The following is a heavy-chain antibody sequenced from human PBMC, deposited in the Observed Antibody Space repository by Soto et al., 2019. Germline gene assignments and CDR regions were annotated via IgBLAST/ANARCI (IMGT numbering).Heavy chain of an antibody. CDR1: GGSISSGGYS. Sequence: SETLSLTCAVSGGSISSGGYSWSWIRQPPGKGLEWIGYIYHSGSTYYNPSLKSRVTISVDTSKNQFSLKLSSVTAADTAVNYCARFRYYYYGMDVWGQGTTVTVSS. J-gene: IGHJ6*02. CDR3: ARFRYYYYGMDV. V-gene: IGHV4-30-2*01. CDR2: IYHSGST.